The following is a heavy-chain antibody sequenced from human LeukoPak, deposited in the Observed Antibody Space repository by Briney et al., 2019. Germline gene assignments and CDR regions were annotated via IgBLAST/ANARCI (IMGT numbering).Heavy chain of an antibody. J-gene: IGHJ5*02. Sequence: ASVKVSCKASGGTFSSYAISWVRQAPGQGLEWMGGTIPIFGAANYAQKFQGRVTITADESTSTAYMELSSLRSEDTAVYYCARDERYFDWVGIETGWFDPWGQGTLVTVSS. CDR1: GGTFSSYA. CDR2: TIPIFGAA. CDR3: ARDERYFDWVGIETGWFDP. D-gene: IGHD3-9*01. V-gene: IGHV1-69*13.